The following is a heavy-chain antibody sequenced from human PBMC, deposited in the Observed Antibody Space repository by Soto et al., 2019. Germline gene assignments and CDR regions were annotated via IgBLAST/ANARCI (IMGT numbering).Heavy chain of an antibody. J-gene: IGHJ4*02. V-gene: IGHV1-69*13. CDR1: GGTFSSYA. CDR3: ARVPNTNSWGLLDY. D-gene: IGHD6-13*01. Sequence: GASVKVSCKASGGTFSSYAISWVRQAPGQGLEWMGGIIPIFGTANYAQKFQGRVTITADESTSTAYMELSSLRSEDTAVYYCARVPNTNSWGLLDYWGQGTLVTVSS. CDR2: IIPIFGTA.